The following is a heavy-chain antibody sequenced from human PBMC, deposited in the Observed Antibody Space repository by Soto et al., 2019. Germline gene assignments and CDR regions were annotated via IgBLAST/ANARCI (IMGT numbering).Heavy chain of an antibody. CDR2: ISYDGSNT. CDR1: GFTFSSYG. CDR3: AKEGGLSGSYYISSSYYFDY. J-gene: IGHJ4*02. V-gene: IGHV3-30*18. D-gene: IGHD1-26*01. Sequence: QVQLVESGGGVVQPGRSLRLSCAASGFTFSSYGTHWVRQAPGKGLEWVAIISYDGSNTYYADSVKGRFTISRDNSKNTLYRQMNSLRAEDTSVYYCAKEGGLSGSYYISSSYYFDYWGQGTLVTVSS.